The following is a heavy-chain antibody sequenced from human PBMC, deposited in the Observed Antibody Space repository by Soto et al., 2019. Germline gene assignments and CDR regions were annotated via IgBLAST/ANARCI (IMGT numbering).Heavy chain of an antibody. V-gene: IGHV3-21*01. CDR1: GFTFSSYS. J-gene: IGHJ4*02. Sequence: EVQLVESGGGLVKPGGSLRLSCAASGFTFSSYSMNWVRQAPGKGLEWVSSISSSSSYIYYADSVKGRFTISRDNAKNSLYLQMNSLRAEDTAVYYCARDWAGDYGDYISRWGLDYWGQGTLVTVSS. D-gene: IGHD4-17*01. CDR3: ARDWAGDYGDYISRWGLDY. CDR2: ISSSSSYI.